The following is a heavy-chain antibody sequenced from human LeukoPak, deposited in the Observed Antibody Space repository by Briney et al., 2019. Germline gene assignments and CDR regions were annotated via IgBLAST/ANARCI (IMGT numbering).Heavy chain of an antibody. CDR2: IYYSGST. Sequence: TSETLSLTCTVSGGSVSSGSYYWSWIRQPPGKGLEWIGYIYYSGSTNYNPSLKSRVTISVDTSKNQFSLKLSSVTAADTAVYYCARGISNAAAAHFDYWGQGTLVTVSS. CDR3: ARGISNAAAAHFDY. V-gene: IGHV4-61*01. D-gene: IGHD6-13*01. J-gene: IGHJ4*02. CDR1: GGSVSSGSYY.